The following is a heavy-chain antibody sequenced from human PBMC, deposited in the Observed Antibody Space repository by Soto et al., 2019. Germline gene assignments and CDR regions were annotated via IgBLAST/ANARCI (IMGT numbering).Heavy chain of an antibody. CDR1: GYIFNNFG. V-gene: IGHV1-18*01. CDR3: ARCYCSIGSCFTCWHFDL. J-gene: IGHJ2*01. CDR2: IGPYVGKT. Sequence: QGQLVQSGAEVRKPGASVKVSCQASGYIFNNFGLSWVRQVPGQGLDWVGWIGPYVGKTEYAPKFRDRVTMTADPTTNTASTELRSLTSDDSALYYCARCYCSIGSCFTCWHFDLWGRGTLVTVSS. D-gene: IGHD6-19*01.